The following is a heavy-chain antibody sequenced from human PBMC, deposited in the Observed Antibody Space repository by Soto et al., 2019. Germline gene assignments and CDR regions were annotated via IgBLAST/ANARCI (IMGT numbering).Heavy chain of an antibody. CDR2: ITPIYPTT. CDR1: GVTFYTYT. Sequence: ASVKVSCKASGVTFYTYTFSWVRQAPGQGLEWMGSITPIYPTTNYAEKFQGRLTVTADGSTNTAYMELNSLTSDDTAVYYCARIPRYSFPTSDDLDSWGQGTLVTVSS. CDR3: ARIPRYSFPTSDDLDS. D-gene: IGHD5-18*01. J-gene: IGHJ4*02. V-gene: IGHV1-69*13.